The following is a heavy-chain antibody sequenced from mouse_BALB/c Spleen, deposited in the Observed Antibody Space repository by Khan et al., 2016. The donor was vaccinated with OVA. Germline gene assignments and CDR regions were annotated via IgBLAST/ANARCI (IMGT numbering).Heavy chain of an antibody. J-gene: IGHJ3*01. V-gene: IGHV5-6*01. CDR3: ASHLTGSFAY. CDR2: LRSDGDYT. CDR1: GFTFSSYS. Sequence: VELVESGGDLVKPGGSLKLSCAASGFTFSSYSMFWVRPTPDKRLEWVASLRSDGDYTYYPDSVKGRFTISRDNAKNTLYLQMSSLKSEDTAMYYCASHLTGSFAYWGQGTLVTVSA. D-gene: IGHD4-1*01.